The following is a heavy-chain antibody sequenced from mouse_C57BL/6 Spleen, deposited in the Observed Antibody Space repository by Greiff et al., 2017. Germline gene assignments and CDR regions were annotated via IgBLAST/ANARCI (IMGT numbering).Heavy chain of an antibody. Sequence: EVQLQQSGPELVKPGASVKMSCKASGYTFTDYNMHWVKQSHGKSLEWIGKINPNNGGTSYNQKFKGKATLTVNKSSSTAYMELRSLTSEDSAVYCWTRGGIGSSGYGYFDYWGQGTTLTVSS. V-gene: IGHV1-22*01. CDR1: GYTFTDYN. CDR3: TRGGIGSSGYGYFDY. D-gene: IGHD3-2*02. CDR2: INPNNGGT. J-gene: IGHJ2*01.